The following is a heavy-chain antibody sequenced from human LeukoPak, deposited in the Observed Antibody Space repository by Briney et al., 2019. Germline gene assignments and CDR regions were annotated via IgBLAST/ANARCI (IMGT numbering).Heavy chain of an antibody. D-gene: IGHD3-22*01. CDR1: GFTFSGSA. CDR3: TVRRPEYGDNYDSSGYSN. Sequence: PGGSLRLSCAASGFTFSGSAIHWVRQASGKGLEWVGRIRSKPNSYATAYAASVKGRFTISRDDSKNTAYLQMNSLKTEDTAVYYCTVRRPEYGDNYDSSGYSNWGQGTLVTVFS. J-gene: IGHJ4*02. V-gene: IGHV3-73*01. CDR2: IRSKPNSYAT.